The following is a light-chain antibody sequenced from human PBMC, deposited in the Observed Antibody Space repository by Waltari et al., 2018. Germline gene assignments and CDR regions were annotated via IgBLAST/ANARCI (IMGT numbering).Light chain of an antibody. Sequence: QSVLTQPPSVSGAPRPRVTLPCTGRSSTIRAPHAVPWYRPLPAPAPRLLIYGNNHRPSGVPDRFSGSKSGTSASLAITGLQAEDEADYYCQSYDSSLSGVVFGGGTKLTVL. CDR3: QSYDSSLSGVV. V-gene: IGLV1-40*01. CDR1: SSTIRAPHA. CDR2: GNN. J-gene: IGLJ2*01.